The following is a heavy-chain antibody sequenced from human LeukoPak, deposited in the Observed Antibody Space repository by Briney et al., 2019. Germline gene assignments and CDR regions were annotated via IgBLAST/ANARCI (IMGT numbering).Heavy chain of an antibody. J-gene: IGHJ3*02. CDR3: ARDHDSSGYGAFDI. V-gene: IGHV4-31*03. Sequence: SETLSLTCTVSGGSISSGGYYWSWIRQHPGKGLEWIGYIYFSGSTYYNPSLKSRVTISVDTSKNQSSLNLNSVTAADTAVYYCARDHDSSGYGAFDIWGQGTMVTVSS. D-gene: IGHD3-22*01. CDR2: IYFSGST. CDR1: GGSISSGGYY.